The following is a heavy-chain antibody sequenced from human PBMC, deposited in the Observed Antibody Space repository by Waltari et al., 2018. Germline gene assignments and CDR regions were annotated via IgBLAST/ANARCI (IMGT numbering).Heavy chain of an antibody. D-gene: IGHD3-16*01. J-gene: IGHJ6*02. V-gene: IGHV3-7*01. CDR1: GFDFDGYW. CDR2: INEDETER. CDR3: VRDHERGRYGMDV. Sequence: EVQLVESGGDLVQPGGSRRLSCGASGFDFDGYWMSWVRQAPGKGLEWVANINEDETERYYADSVRGRFTISRDNDQKALYLRMNSLRAEDTAVYYCVRDHERGRYGMDVWGQGTTVTVSS.